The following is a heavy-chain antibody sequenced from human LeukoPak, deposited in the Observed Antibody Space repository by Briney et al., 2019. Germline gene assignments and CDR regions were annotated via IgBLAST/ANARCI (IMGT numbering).Heavy chain of an antibody. J-gene: IGHJ4*02. V-gene: IGHV1-18*04. Sequence: ASVNVSRKASGYTFTSYGITWVRQAPGQELEWMGWISAYNGNTHYAQKLQGRVTMTTDTSTSTAYMELRSLRSDDAAVYDCAREDSSGWYYFDYWGQGTLVTVSS. D-gene: IGHD6-19*01. CDR3: AREDSSGWYYFDY. CDR2: ISAYNGNT. CDR1: GYTFTSYG.